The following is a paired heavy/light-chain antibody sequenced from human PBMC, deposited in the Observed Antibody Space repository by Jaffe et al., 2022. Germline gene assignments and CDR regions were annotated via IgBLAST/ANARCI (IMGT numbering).Heavy chain of an antibody. Sequence: EVQLVESGGGLVKPGGSLRLSCAASGFTFSSYSMNWVRQAPGKGLEWVSSISSSSSYIYYADSVKGRFTISRDNAKNSLYLQMNSLRAEDTAVYYCARDGPYYDYIWGSYRSPFDYWGQGTLVTVSS. D-gene: IGHD3-16*02. CDR1: GFTFSSYS. V-gene: IGHV3-21*01. J-gene: IGHJ4*02. CDR2: ISSSSSYI. CDR3: ARDGPYYDYIWGSYRSPFDY.
Light chain of an antibody. CDR3: QQYYSTPPRT. CDR2: WAS. J-gene: IGKJ1*01. Sequence: DIVMTQSPDSLAVSLGERATINCKSSQSVLYSSNNKNYLAWYQQKPGQPPKLLIYWASTRESGVPDRFSGSGSGTDFTLTISSLQAEDVAVYYCQQYYSTPPRTFGQGTKVEIK. V-gene: IGKV4-1*01. CDR1: QSVLYSSNNKNY.